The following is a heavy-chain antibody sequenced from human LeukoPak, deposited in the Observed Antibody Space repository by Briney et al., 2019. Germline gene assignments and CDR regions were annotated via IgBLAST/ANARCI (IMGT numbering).Heavy chain of an antibody. CDR3: ARVDSGTYYMPFDY. Sequence: SETLSLTCTVSGGSLIHYYWSWIRQPPGKGLEWIGYIYHSGSTNYNPPLKGRATISVDTSKNQISLRPSSVTAADTAVYYCARVDSGTYYMPFDYWGQGSLVTVSS. CDR2: IYHSGST. V-gene: IGHV4-59*01. J-gene: IGHJ4*02. CDR1: GGSLIHYY. D-gene: IGHD1-26*01.